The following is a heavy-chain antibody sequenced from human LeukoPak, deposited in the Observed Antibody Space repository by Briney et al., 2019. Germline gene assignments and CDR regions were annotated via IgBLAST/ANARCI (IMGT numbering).Heavy chain of an antibody. CDR2: IYPADSNT. CDR3: SRLKYDDYEPFVY. CDR1: GYSFTNYW. J-gene: IGHJ4*02. V-gene: IGHV5-51*01. Sequence: GGSLRLSCQGSGYSFTNYWIAWVRQMSGKGLEFMGFIYPADSNTRYSPSFQGQVTISADKSISTAYLQWSSLKASDTAMYYCSRLKYDDYEPFVYWGQGTLVTVSS. D-gene: IGHD4-17*01.